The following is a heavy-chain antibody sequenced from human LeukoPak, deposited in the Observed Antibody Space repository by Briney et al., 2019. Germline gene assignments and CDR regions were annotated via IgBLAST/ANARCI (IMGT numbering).Heavy chain of an antibody. V-gene: IGHV3-7*01. D-gene: IGHD6-19*01. CDR3: ASWLGYSSGWYVRD. CDR2: IKQDGSEK. J-gene: IGHJ4*02. CDR1: GFTFSSYW. Sequence: GGSLRLSCAASGFTFSSYWMSWVRQAPGKGLEWVANIKQDGSEKYYVDSVRGRFTISRDNAKNSLYLQMNSLRAEDTAVYYCASWLGYSSGWYVRDWGQGTLVTVSS.